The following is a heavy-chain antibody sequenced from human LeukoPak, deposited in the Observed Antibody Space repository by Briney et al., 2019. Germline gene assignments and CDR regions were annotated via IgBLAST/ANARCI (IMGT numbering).Heavy chain of an antibody. CDR3: ARMKFYDSTGYSPGHYVDV. D-gene: IGHD3-22*01. J-gene: IGHJ6*03. V-gene: IGHV4-4*07. Sequence: SETLSLTCTVSGGPIYSYYWSWIRQSAEKGLEWIGRLYPGVSTDYNPSLKSRVTMSVDTSKNQFALKLSAVTAADTAVYYCARMKFYDSTGYSPGHYVDVWGKGTTVIVSS. CDR2: LYPGVST. CDR1: GGPIYSYY.